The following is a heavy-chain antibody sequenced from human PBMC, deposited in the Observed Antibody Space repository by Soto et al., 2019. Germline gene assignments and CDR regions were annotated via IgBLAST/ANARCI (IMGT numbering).Heavy chain of an antibody. Sequence: PSETLSLTCSVSGGSISSGGYYWSWIRQHPGKGLEWIGYIYYSGSTYYNPSLKSRVTTSVDTSKNQFSLKLSSVTAADTAVYYCARGSGDYYDSSGYYRDYWGQGTLVTVSS. CDR2: IYYSGST. V-gene: IGHV4-31*03. J-gene: IGHJ4*02. CDR1: GGSISSGGYY. D-gene: IGHD3-22*01. CDR3: ARGSGDYYDSSGYYRDY.